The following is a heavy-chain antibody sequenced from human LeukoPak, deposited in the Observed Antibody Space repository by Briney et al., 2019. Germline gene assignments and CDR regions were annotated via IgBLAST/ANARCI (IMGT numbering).Heavy chain of an antibody. J-gene: IGHJ5*02. CDR3: ARGPASGSNFAWFDP. Sequence: SSETLSLTCAVYGGSLSYYYWSWIRQPPGKGLEWIGEINHSGSTKYNPSLKSRVTISVDMSKNQLSLELSSVTAADTAVYYCARGPASGSNFAWFDPWGHGTLVTVSS. CDR2: INHSGST. V-gene: IGHV4-34*01. CDR1: GGSLSYYY. D-gene: IGHD3-10*01.